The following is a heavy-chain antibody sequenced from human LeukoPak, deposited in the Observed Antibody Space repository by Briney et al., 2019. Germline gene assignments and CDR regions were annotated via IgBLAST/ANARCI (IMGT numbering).Heavy chain of an antibody. Sequence: SGPTLVNPTQTLTLTCTFSGFSLSTSGVGVAWIRQPPGKALEWLALIYWDDDKRFSPSLKSRLTITKDTSKNQVVLTMTNMDPVDTATYFCAHRVLNADLRYFDYWGQGTLVTVSS. D-gene: IGHD4-17*01. CDR1: GFSLSTSGVG. CDR3: AHRVLNADLRYFDY. CDR2: IYWDDDK. V-gene: IGHV2-5*02. J-gene: IGHJ4*02.